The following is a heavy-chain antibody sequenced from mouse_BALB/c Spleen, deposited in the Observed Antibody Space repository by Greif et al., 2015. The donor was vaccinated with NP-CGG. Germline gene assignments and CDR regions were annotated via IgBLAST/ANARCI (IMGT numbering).Heavy chain of an antibody. Sequence: EVQLVESGAELVKPGASVKLSCTASGFNIKDTYMHWVKQRPEQGLEWIGRIDPANGSTKYDPKFQGKATITADTSSNTAYLQLSSLTSEDTAVYYCARRVYYGNYPYAMDYWGQGTSVTVSS. CDR3: ARRVYYGNYPYAMDY. D-gene: IGHD2-1*01. V-gene: IGHV14-3*02. J-gene: IGHJ4*01. CDR2: IDPANGST. CDR1: GFNIKDTY.